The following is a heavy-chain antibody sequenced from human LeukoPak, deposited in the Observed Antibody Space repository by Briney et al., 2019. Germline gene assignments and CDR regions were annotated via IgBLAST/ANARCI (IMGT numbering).Heavy chain of an antibody. CDR3: ARGEHVLRFLEWLLTFDP. V-gene: IGHV4-34*01. J-gene: IGHJ5*02. CDR2: INHSGST. Sequence: SETLSLTCAVYGGSFSGYYWSWIRQPPGKGLEWIGEINHSGSTNYNPSLKSRVTISVDTSKNQFSLKLSSVAAADTAVYYCARGEHVLRFLEWLLTFDPWGQGTLVTVSS. D-gene: IGHD3-3*01. CDR1: GGSFSGYY.